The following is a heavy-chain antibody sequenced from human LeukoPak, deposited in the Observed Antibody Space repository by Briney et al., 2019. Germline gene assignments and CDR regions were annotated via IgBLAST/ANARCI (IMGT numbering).Heavy chain of an antibody. CDR2: MSFDGSDK. V-gene: IGHV3-30*18. CDR1: GFTFSSYG. CDR3: AKEGSSWSAYFDF. D-gene: IGHD6-13*01. J-gene: IGHJ4*02. Sequence: GGSLRLSCAASGFTFSSYGMHWVRQAPGKGLGWVAVMSFDGSDKYYADSVKGRFTISRDNSRNTLYLQMNSLRAEDTAVYSCAKEGSSWSAYFDFWGQGTLVTVSS.